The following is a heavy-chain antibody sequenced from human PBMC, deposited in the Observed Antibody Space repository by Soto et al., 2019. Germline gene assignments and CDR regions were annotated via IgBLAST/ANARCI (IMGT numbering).Heavy chain of an antibody. D-gene: IGHD3-10*01. J-gene: IGHJ4*02. V-gene: IGHV3-23*01. Sequence: GGSLRLSCAASGFTFSSYAMSWVRQAPGKGLEWVSAISGSGGSTYYADSVKGRFTISRDNSKNTLYLQMNSLRAEDTAVYYCAKVRGFGELLYPYYFDYWGQGTLVTVSS. CDR3: AKVRGFGELLYPYYFDY. CDR2: ISGSGGST. CDR1: GFTFSSYA.